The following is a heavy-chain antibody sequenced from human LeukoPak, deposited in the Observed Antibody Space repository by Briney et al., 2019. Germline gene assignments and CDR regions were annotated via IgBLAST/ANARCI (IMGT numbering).Heavy chain of an antibody. CDR2: IYYTGST. CDR3: ASRKLGNDY. V-gene: IGHV4-61*01. J-gene: IGHJ4*02. D-gene: IGHD7-27*01. Sequence: SETLSLTCTVSGDSITSGSYYWSWIRQSPGKGLEWIGYIYYTGSTTYNPSLKSRVTISADTSKNQFSLKLSSVTAADTAVYYCASRKLGNDYWGQGTLVTVSS. CDR1: GDSITSGSYY.